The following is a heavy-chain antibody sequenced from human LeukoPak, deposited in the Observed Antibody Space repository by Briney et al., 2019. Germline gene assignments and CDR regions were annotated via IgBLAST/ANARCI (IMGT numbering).Heavy chain of an antibody. CDR2: ITAGSSHI. D-gene: IGHD2/OR15-2a*01. Sequence: GGSLRLSCEASGFTFSSFSMNWVRQSPEKGLEWVSSITAGSSHIFYGDSMKGRFTISRDDAKNLLYLQMNSLRADDTAVYYCARDPNSKIGAFDLWGQGTMVTVSS. CDR1: GFTFSSFS. CDR3: ARDPNSKIGAFDL. V-gene: IGHV3-21*01. J-gene: IGHJ3*01.